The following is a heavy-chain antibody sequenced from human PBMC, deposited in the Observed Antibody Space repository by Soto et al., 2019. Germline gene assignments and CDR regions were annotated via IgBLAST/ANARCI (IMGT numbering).Heavy chain of an antibody. J-gene: IGHJ4*02. Sequence: GGSLRLSCAASGFTFSSYAMSWVRQAPGKGLEWVSAISGSGGSTYYADSVKGRLTISRDNSKNTLYLQMNSLRAEDTAVYYCAKRDCSSTSCYGDYFDYWGQGTLVTVSS. CDR2: ISGSGGST. D-gene: IGHD2-2*01. CDR3: AKRDCSSTSCYGDYFDY. V-gene: IGHV3-23*01. CDR1: GFTFSSYA.